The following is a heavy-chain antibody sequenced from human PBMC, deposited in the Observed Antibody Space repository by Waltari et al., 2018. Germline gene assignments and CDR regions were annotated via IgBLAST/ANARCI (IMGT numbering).Heavy chain of an antibody. CDR3: ARGDMELFDY. J-gene: IGHJ4*02. Sequence: QVQLQESGPGLVKPSETLSLTCSVSGGSISSSYWSWIRQPPGKGLEWIGYIYYSGSTNYNPSLKSRVTISVDTSKNQFSLKLSSVTAADTAVYYCARGDMELFDYWGQGTLVTVSS. CDR1: GGSISSSY. CDR2: IYYSGST. V-gene: IGHV4-59*01. D-gene: IGHD1-7*01.